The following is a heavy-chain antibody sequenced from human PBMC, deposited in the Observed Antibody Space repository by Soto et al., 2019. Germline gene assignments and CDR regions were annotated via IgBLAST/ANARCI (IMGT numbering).Heavy chain of an antibody. CDR1: GFTFDSYA. V-gene: IGHV3-23*01. CDR2: ISGSGGST. D-gene: IGHD6-19*01. J-gene: IGHJ4*02. Sequence: GGSLRLSCAASGFTFDSYAMTWVRQAPGKGLEWVSGISGSGGSTYYADSVKGRFTISRDNSKNTLYLQMNSLRAEDTAVYYCAKDLEQWLVLGFWVSLGYWAQGTLVTVSS. CDR3: AKDLEQWLVLGFWVSLGY.